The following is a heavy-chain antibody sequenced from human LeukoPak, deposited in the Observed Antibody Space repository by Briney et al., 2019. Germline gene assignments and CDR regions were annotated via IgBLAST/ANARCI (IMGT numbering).Heavy chain of an antibody. CDR3: ASGSYVWGSYRYTGPFDY. D-gene: IGHD3-16*02. CDR2: IIPIFGTA. V-gene: IGHV1-69*05. CDR1: GGTFSSYA. J-gene: IGHJ4*02. Sequence: SVKVSCKASGGTFSSYAISWVRQAPGQGLEWMGGIIPIFGTANYAQKFQGRVTITTDESTSTVYMELSSLRSEDTAVYYCASGSYVWGSYRYTGPFDYWGQGTLVTVSS.